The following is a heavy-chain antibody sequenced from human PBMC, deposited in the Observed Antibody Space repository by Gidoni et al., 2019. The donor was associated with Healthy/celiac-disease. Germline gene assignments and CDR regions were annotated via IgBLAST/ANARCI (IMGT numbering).Heavy chain of an antibody. D-gene: IGHD3-22*01. CDR2: IYYSGST. CDR1: GGPLTRSRYY. CDR3: ARDLGRPYYYDRSGYGFDY. J-gene: IGHJ4*02. Sequence: QLQLQESAPGLVQPSETLSLTCTVPGGPLTRSRYYWGWTRQTPGKGLEWIGSIYYSGSTYYNPSLKSRVTISVDTSKNQFSLKLSSVTAADTAVYYCARDLGRPYYYDRSGYGFDYWGQGTLVTVSS. V-gene: IGHV4-39*07.